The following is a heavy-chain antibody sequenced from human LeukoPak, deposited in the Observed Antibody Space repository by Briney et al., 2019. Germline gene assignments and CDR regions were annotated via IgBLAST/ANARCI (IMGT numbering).Heavy chain of an antibody. V-gene: IGHV3-7*01. J-gene: IGHJ4*02. CDR1: GFTFSSYW. D-gene: IGHD3-9*01. Sequence: PGGSLRLSCAASGFTFSSYWMSWVRQAPGKGLEWVANIKQDGSEKYYVDSVKGRFTISRDNAKNTLYLQMDSLRVEDTAVYYCARELFTGTYSGPDYWGQGTLVTVSS. CDR3: ARELFTGTYSGPDY. CDR2: IKQDGSEK.